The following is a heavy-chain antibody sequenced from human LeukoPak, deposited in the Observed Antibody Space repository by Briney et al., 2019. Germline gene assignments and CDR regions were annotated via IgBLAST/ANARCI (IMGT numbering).Heavy chain of an antibody. Sequence: PGGSLRLSCTVSGFTVSSNSMSWVRQAPGKGLEWVSFIYSDNTHYSDSVKGRFTVSRDNAKNTLYLQMNSLRAEDTAVYYCARERKYDSNFDYWGQGTLVTVSS. V-gene: IGHV3-53*01. CDR1: GFTVSSNS. J-gene: IGHJ4*02. D-gene: IGHD1-1*01. CDR3: ARERKYDSNFDY. CDR2: IYSDNT.